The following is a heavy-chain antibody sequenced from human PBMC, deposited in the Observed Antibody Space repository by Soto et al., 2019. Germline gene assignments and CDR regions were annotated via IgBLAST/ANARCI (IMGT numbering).Heavy chain of an antibody. V-gene: IGHV7-4-1*01. CDR3: ARDNRPYDSSGYYPFDP. J-gene: IGHJ5*02. Sequence: QVQLVQSGSELKKPGASVKVSCKASGYTFTSYAMNWVRQATGQGLEWMGWINTNTGNPTYAQGFTGRFVFSLDTSVSTAYLQICSLKAEDTAVYYCARDNRPYDSSGYYPFDPWGQGTLVTVSS. CDR1: GYTFTSYA. D-gene: IGHD3-22*01. CDR2: INTNTGNP.